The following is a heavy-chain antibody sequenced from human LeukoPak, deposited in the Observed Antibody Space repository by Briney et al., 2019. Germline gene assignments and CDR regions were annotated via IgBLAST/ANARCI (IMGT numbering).Heavy chain of an antibody. Sequence: SETLSLTCAVYGGSFSGYYWSWIRQPPGKGLEWIGEINHSGSTNYNPSLKSRVTISVDTSKNQFSLKLSSVTAADTAVYYCARVYSSGYSDDYWGQGTLATVSS. V-gene: IGHV4-34*01. J-gene: IGHJ4*02. CDR1: GGSFSGYY. CDR2: INHSGST. CDR3: ARVYSSGYSDDY. D-gene: IGHD3-22*01.